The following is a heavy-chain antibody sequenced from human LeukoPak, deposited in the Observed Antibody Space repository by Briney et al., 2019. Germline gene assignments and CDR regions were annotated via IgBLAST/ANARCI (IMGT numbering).Heavy chain of an antibody. V-gene: IGHV3-66*04. J-gene: IGHJ4*02. D-gene: IGHD4-23*01. CDR2: IYSGGST. CDR3: ARHNAYGGNSFDY. CDR1: GFTVSSNY. Sequence: GGSLRLSCAASGFTVSSNYMSWVRQAPGKGLEWVSVIYSGGSTYYADSVKGRFTISRDNAKSSLYLQMNSLRAEDTAVYYCARHNAYGGNSFDYWGQGTLVTVSS.